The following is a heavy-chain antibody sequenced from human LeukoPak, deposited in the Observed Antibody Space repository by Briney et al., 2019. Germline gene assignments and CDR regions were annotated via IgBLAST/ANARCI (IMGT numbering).Heavy chain of an antibody. Sequence: ASVKVSCKASGYTFTSYGISWVRQAPGQGLEWMGWISAYNGNTNYAQKLQGRVTITADKSTSTVYVGMSSLRSEDTAVYYCARFYDYGDYGFRSGMVYWGQGTLVTVSS. CDR3: ARFYDYGDYGFRSGMVY. CDR2: ISAYNGNT. J-gene: IGHJ4*02. CDR1: GYTFTSYG. V-gene: IGHV1-18*01. D-gene: IGHD4-17*01.